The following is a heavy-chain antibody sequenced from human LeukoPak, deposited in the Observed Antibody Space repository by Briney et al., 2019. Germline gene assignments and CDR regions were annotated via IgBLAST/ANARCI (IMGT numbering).Heavy chain of an antibody. D-gene: IGHD1-1*01. J-gene: IGHJ4*02. CDR2: MNPNSGAT. V-gene: IGHV1-2*02. CDR1: GYTFTSYY. Sequence: ASVKVSCKASGYTFTSYYMHWVRQAPGQGLEWMGWMNPNSGATNYAQKFQGRVTMTRDTSSSTAHMELNRLTSDDTAIYYCARDPTNWIDYWGQGTLVTVSS. CDR3: ARDPTNWIDY.